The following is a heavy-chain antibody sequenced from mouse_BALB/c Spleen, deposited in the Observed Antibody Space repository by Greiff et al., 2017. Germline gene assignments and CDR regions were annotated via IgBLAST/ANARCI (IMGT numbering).Heavy chain of an antibody. CDR1: GFTFSSYA. CDR2: ISSGGST. V-gene: IGHV5-6-5*01. D-gene: IGHD1-1*01. CDR3: ASGYYYGSSPYFDY. J-gene: IGHJ2*01. Sequence: EVKLMESGGGLVKPGGSLKLSCAASGFTFSSYAMSWVRQTPEKRLEWVASISSGGSTYYPDSVKGRFTISRDNARNILYLQMSSLRSEDTAMYYCASGYYYGSSPYFDYWGQGTTLTVSS.